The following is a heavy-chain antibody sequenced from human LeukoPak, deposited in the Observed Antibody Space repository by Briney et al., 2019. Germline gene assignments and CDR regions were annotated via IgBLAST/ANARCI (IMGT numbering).Heavy chain of an antibody. CDR3: ARATGSSGPIGY. D-gene: IGHD6-19*01. Sequence: PGGSLRLSCAASGFTFSSYAMYWVRQAPGKGLEYVSAISSNGGSTYYANSVKGRFTISRDNFKNTLYLQMGSLRAEDMAVYYCARATGSSGPIGYWGQGTLVTVSS. CDR1: GFTFSSYA. V-gene: IGHV3-64*01. CDR2: ISSNGGST. J-gene: IGHJ4*02.